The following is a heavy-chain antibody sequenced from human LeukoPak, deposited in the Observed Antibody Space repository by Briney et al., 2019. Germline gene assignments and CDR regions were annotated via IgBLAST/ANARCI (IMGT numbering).Heavy chain of an antibody. CDR1: GFTFSSYW. D-gene: IGHD2-21*02. CDR2: INSDGSRA. J-gene: IGHJ4*02. V-gene: IGHV3-74*01. Sequence: GGSLRLSCAASGFTFSSYWMHWVRQAPGKGLVWVSRINSDGSRANQADSVKGRFTISRDNAKNTLYLQMSSLRAEDTAVYYCARGHIVVLTAPDYWGQGTLVTVSS. CDR3: ARGHIVVLTAPDY.